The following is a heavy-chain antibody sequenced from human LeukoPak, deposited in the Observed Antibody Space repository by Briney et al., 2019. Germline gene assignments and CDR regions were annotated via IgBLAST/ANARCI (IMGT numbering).Heavy chain of an antibody. CDR1: GFTVSSNY. J-gene: IGHJ4*02. D-gene: IGHD2-21*01. CDR2: IYSGGST. CDR3: ARDLRAFCGGECAFHY. V-gene: IGHV3-66*01. Sequence: GGSLRLSCAASGFTVSSNYMSWVRQAPGKGLEWVSVIYSGGSTYYADSVKGRFTISRDNSKNTLNLQMNSLRAEDAAVYYCARDLRAFCGGECAFHYWGQGTLVTVSS.